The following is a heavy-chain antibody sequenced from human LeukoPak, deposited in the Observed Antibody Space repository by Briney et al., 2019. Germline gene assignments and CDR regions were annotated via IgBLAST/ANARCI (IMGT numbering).Heavy chain of an antibody. D-gene: IGHD3-22*01. CDR3: ARRRGYYYDSRAFDY. J-gene: IGHJ4*02. CDR1: GGSIDTYY. CDR2: VYYNGNT. V-gene: IGHV4-59*12. Sequence: SETLSLTCTVSGGSIDTYYWTWIRQPPGKGLEWIGFVYYNGNTNYNPSLKSRVTISVDTSKNQFSLKLSSVTAADTAVYYCARRRGYYYDSRAFDYWGQGTLVTVSS.